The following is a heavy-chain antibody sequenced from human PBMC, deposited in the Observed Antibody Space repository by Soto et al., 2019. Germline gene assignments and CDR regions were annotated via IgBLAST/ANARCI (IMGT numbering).Heavy chain of an antibody. CDR2: ISYDGSNK. J-gene: IGHJ4*02. D-gene: IGHD2-15*01. V-gene: IGHV3-30*03. CDR3: AASGGPFYY. CDR1: GFTFSSYG. Sequence: GGSLRLSCAASGFTFSSYGMHWVRQAPGKGLEWVAVISYDGSNKYYADSVKGRFTISRDNSKSTLYLQMNSLRAEDTAVYYCAASGGPFYYWGQGTLVTVSS.